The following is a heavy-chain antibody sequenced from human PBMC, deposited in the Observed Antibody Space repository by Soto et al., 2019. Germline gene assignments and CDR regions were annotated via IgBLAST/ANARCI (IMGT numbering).Heavy chain of an antibody. V-gene: IGHV3-11*01. Sequence: PGGSLRLSCAASGFTFSDYYMSWIRQAPGKGLEWVSYISSSGSTIYYADSVKGRFTISRDNAKNSLYLQMNSLRAEDTAVYYCARDSRGGNVFPDYLVYYYYYYGMDVWGQGTTVTVSS. CDR1: GFTFSDYY. CDR2: ISSSGSTI. CDR3: ARDSRGGNVFPDYLVYYYYYYGMDV. J-gene: IGHJ6*02. D-gene: IGHD3-16*01.